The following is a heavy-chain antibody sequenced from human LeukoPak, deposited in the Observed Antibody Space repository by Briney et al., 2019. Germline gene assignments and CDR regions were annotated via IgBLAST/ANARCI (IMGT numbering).Heavy chain of an antibody. J-gene: IGHJ6*02. CDR1: GFTFSSYG. CDR2: ISYDGSNK. Sequence: GGSLRLSCAASGFTFSSYGMHWVRQAPGKGLEWVAVISYDGSNKYYADSVKGRFTISRDNSKNTLYLQMNSLRAEDTAVYYCAKSDDPCAVYYGMDVWGQGTTVTVSS. CDR3: AKSDDPCAVYYGMDV. D-gene: IGHD3-3*01. V-gene: IGHV3-30*18.